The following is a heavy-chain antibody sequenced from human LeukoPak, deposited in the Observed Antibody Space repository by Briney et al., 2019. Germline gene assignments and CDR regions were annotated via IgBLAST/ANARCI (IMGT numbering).Heavy chain of an antibody. V-gene: IGHV4-30-4*01. Sequence: SETLSLTCTVSGCSIRSGDYYWSWIRQPPGKGLEWIGYIYYSGSTYYNPSLKSRVTISVDTSKNQFSLKLSSVTAADTAVYYCATAWPDDYHSSGYPPDAFDIWGQGTMVTVSS. D-gene: IGHD3-22*01. CDR2: IYYSGST. CDR1: GCSIRSGDYY. CDR3: ATAWPDDYHSSGYPPDAFDI. J-gene: IGHJ3*02.